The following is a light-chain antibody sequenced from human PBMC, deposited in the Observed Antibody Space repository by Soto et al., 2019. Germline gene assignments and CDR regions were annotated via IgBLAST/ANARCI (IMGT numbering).Light chain of an antibody. CDR3: QQLNVYPST. J-gene: IGKJ4*01. V-gene: IGKV1-9*01. Sequence: DIQLTQSPSFLSASVGDRVTITCRASQGISSYLAWYQQKPGKAPKLLIYAASTLQSGVPSRFSGSGSGTEFTLTISSLQPEDVATYYCQQLNVYPSTLGGGTKVDIK. CDR2: AAS. CDR1: QGISSY.